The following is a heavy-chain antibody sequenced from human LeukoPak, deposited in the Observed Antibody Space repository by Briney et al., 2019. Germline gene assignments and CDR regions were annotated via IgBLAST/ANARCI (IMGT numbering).Heavy chain of an antibody. J-gene: IGHJ4*02. V-gene: IGHV3-74*01. D-gene: IGHD6-19*01. CDR2: INSDGSST. CDR3: AREEWLVLDY. Sequence: PGGSLRLSCAASGFTFSSYWMHWVRQAPGKGLAWVSRINSDGSSTSYADSVKGRFTISRDNAKNTLYLQMNSLRAEDTAVYYCAREEWLVLDYWGQGTLVTVSS. CDR1: GFTFSSYW.